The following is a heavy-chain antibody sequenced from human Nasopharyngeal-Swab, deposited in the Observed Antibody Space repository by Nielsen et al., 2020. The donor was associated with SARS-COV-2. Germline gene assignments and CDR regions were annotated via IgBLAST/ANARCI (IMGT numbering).Heavy chain of an antibody. Sequence: WIRQPPGKGLEWIGIIYYSGSTYYNPSLKSRVTISVDTSKNQFSLKLSSLTAADTAVYYCARPMGSCWYREAFDIWGQGTMVTVSS. J-gene: IGHJ3*02. CDR2: IYYSGST. CDR3: ARPMGSCWYREAFDI. V-gene: IGHV4-39*01. D-gene: IGHD6-19*01.